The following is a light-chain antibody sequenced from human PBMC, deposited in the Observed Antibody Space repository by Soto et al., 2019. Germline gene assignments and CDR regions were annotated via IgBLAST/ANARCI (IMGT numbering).Light chain of an antibody. Sequence: EIVMTQSPATLSVSPGERATLSCRASQSVSSNLAWYQQKPGQAPRLLIYGASTRATGIPARFSGSGSGTEFTLTISSLQSEDCGVYYCQQYNNWPPMAFGQGTKVEIK. CDR1: QSVSSN. V-gene: IGKV3-15*01. CDR3: QQYNNWPPMA. J-gene: IGKJ1*01. CDR2: GAS.